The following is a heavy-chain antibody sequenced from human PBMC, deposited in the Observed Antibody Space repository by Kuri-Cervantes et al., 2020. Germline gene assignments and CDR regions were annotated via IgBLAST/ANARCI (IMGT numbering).Heavy chain of an antibody. Sequence: SETLSLTCTVSGGSISSYYWSWIRQPPGKGLEWIGYIYYSGSTNYNPSLKSRVTISVDTSKNQFSLKLSSVTAADTAVYYCARDSRVGWFDPWGQGTLVTVS. CDR2: IYYSGST. CDR1: GGSISSYY. V-gene: IGHV4-59*13. CDR3: ARDSRVGWFDP. J-gene: IGHJ5*02. D-gene: IGHD2-15*01.